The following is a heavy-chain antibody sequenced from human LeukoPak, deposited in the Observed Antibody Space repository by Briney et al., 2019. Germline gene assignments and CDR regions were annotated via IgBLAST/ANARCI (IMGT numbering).Heavy chain of an antibody. CDR2: ISYDGSNK. J-gene: IGHJ4*02. CDR3: ARASIVVVITALYFDY. V-gene: IGHV3-30-3*01. Sequence: GGSPRLSCAASGFTFSSYAMHWVRQAPGKGLEWVAVISYDGSNKYYADSVKGRFTISRDNSKNTLYLQMNSLRAEDTAVYYCARASIVVVITALYFDYWGQGTLVTVSS. D-gene: IGHD3-22*01. CDR1: GFTFSSYA.